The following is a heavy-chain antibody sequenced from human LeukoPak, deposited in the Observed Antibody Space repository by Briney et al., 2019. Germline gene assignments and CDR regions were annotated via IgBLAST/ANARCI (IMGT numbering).Heavy chain of an antibody. CDR1: GYTFTSYA. V-gene: IGHV7-4-1*02. CDR2: INTNTGNP. CDR3: ARDSRRTQSIAAAGTNWFDP. D-gene: IGHD6-13*01. Sequence: GASVKVSCKASGYTFTSYAMNWVRQAPGHGLEWMGWINTNTGNPTYAQGFTGRFVFSLDTSVSTAYLQISSLKAEDTAVYYCARDSRRTQSIAAAGTNWFDPWGQGTLVTVSS. J-gene: IGHJ5*02.